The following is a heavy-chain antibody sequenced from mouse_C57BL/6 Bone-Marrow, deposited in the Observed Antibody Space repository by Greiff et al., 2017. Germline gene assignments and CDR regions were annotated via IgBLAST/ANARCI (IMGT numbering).Heavy chain of an antibody. CDR1: GFSLSTFGMG. J-gene: IGHJ4*01. Sequence: QVTLKVSGPGILQPSQTLSLTCSFSGFSLSTFGMGVGWLRPPSGKGLEWLAHIWWGDDKYSNPVLKSRPTISKDTSKTQVFLKMDNVDTADTATDDCARIAVYGYDEEDMDYWGQGTSVTVSS. CDR3: ARIAVYGYDEEDMDY. D-gene: IGHD2-2*01. CDR2: IWWGDDK. V-gene: IGHV8-8*01.